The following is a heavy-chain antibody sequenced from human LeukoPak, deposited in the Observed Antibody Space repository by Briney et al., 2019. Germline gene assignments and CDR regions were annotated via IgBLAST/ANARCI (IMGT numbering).Heavy chain of an antibody. V-gene: IGHV3-20*04. D-gene: IGHD3-22*01. J-gene: IGHJ3*02. CDR1: GFTFDDYG. CDR3: ARDHDYYDSSGYIAFDI. Sequence: RPGGSLRLSCAASGFTFDDYGMSRVRQAPGKGLEWVSGINWNGGSTGYADSVKGRFTISRDNAKNSLYLQMNSLRAEDTALYYCARDHDYYDSSGYIAFDIWGQGTMVTVSS. CDR2: INWNGGST.